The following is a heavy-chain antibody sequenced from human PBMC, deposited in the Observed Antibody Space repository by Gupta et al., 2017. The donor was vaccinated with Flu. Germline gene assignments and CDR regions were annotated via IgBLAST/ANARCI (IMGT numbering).Heavy chain of an antibody. CDR1: DASINSDRYY. J-gene: IGHJ4*02. CDR3: ARLNDFDSSTYYFDY. Sequence: QLRLQESGPPLVAPSETLSLTCNVSDASINSDRYYWAWIRQPPGKGLQWIASVSSSATARYSPALESRITMSVDTSKNQFSLRLTSVTAADTALYYSARLNDFDSSTYYFDYWGPGTLVTVSS. D-gene: IGHD3-22*01. V-gene: IGHV4-39*01. CDR2: VSSSATA.